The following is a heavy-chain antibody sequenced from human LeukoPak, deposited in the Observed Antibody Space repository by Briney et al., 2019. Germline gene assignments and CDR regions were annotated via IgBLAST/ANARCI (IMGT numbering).Heavy chain of an antibody. D-gene: IGHD3-10*01. V-gene: IGHV3-7*01. Sequence: PGGSLRLSCAASGFTFSSYWMSGVRQAPGRGREGVAKIKVDAREKDYLDSVKGRFTISRDNAKNSLYLQMDSLRAEDTAMYYCARDSRGGFECWGQGTLVTVSS. CDR2: IKVDAREK. CDR1: GFTFSSYW. J-gene: IGHJ4*02. CDR3: ARDSRGGFEC.